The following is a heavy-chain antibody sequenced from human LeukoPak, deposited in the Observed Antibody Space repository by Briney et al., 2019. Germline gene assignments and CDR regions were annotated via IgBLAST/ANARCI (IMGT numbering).Heavy chain of an antibody. V-gene: IGHV4-61*01. CDR2: ISYSGST. CDR3: ARAAPPDH. CDR1: GGSISGGTYY. Sequence: SQTLSLTCTVSGGSISGGTYYWSWIRQPPGKGLEWIGYISYSGSTSYNPSLRSRVTISADTSKNQFSLKLSSVTAADTAVYYCARAAPPDHWGQGTLVTVSS. J-gene: IGHJ4*02.